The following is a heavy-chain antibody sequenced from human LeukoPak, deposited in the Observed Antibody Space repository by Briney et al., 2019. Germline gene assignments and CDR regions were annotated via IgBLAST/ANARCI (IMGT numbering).Heavy chain of an antibody. D-gene: IGHD3-10*01. CDR3: AKKGGRPVWFGDLLFDY. CDR2: ISGSGGST. CDR1: GFTFSGYA. V-gene: IGHV3-23*01. J-gene: IGHJ4*02. Sequence: PGGSLRLSCAASGFTFSGYAMSWVRQAPGKGLEWVSAISGSGGSTYYADSVKGRFTISRDNSKNTLYLQMNSLRAEDTAVYYCAKKGGRPVWFGDLLFDYWGQGTLVTVSS.